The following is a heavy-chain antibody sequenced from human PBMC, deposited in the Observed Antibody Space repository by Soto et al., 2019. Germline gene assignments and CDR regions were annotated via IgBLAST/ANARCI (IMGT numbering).Heavy chain of an antibody. Sequence: GGSLRFSCAASGFTFTSYAMSWVRLTPGKGLEWVSAISGSGSNTFYADSVRGRFTISRDNSKNTVFLQMNNLRAEDTAVYFCARDRATFDYWGQGTRVTVSS. V-gene: IGHV3-23*01. CDR3: ARDRATFDY. CDR1: GFTFTSYA. CDR2: ISGSGSNT. D-gene: IGHD1-26*01. J-gene: IGHJ4*02.